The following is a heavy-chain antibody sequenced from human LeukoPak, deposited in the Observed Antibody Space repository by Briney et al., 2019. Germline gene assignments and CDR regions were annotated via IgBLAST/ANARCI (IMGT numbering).Heavy chain of an antibody. CDR3: ASGTVYNWFDP. V-gene: IGHV4-38-2*02. CDR1: GYSISSGYY. J-gene: IGHJ5*02. CDR2: IFYSEST. Sequence: SETLSLTCTVSGYSISSGYYWGWIRQPPGKGLEWIGNIFYSESTYYSPSLKSRVTMSVDTSKNQFSLKLSSVTAADTAVYYCASGTVYNWFDPWGQGTLVTVSS. D-gene: IGHD4-17*01.